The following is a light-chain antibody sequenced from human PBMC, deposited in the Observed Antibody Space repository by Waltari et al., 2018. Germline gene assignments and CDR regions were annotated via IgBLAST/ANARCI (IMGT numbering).Light chain of an antibody. J-gene: IGKJ5*01. V-gene: IGKV3-11*01. Sequence: EIVLTQPPATLSSSPGERATLSCRASQSVDNFLLWYQQKPGQAPRLLIYGASNRATGIPARFSGSGSGTDFTLTISSLESEDFAVYYCHQRSNWPITFGQGTQLEIK. CDR3: HQRSNWPIT. CDR2: GAS. CDR1: QSVDNF.